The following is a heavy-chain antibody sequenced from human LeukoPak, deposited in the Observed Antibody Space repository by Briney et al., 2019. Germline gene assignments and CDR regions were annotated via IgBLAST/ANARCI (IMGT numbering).Heavy chain of an antibody. Sequence: GGSLRLSCAASGFTFNSYAMHWVRQAPGKGLEWVAVISHDGSNKYYADSVKGRFTISRDNSKNTLYLQMNSLRAEDTAVYYCAKDTLAYCGGDCLFGYFQHWGQGTLVTVSS. V-gene: IGHV3-30*04. CDR3: AKDTLAYCGGDCLFGYFQH. J-gene: IGHJ1*01. D-gene: IGHD2-21*02. CDR2: ISHDGSNK. CDR1: GFTFNSYA.